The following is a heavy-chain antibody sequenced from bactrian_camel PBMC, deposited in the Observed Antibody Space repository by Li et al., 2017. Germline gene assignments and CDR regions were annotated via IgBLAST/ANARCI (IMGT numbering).Heavy chain of an antibody. CDR3: AKDTLPLSDYEPLSVHTDFGY. V-gene: IGHV3S1*01. D-gene: IGHD4*01. CDR2: IYPLSGST. J-gene: IGHJ6*01. CDR1: TYGRNC. Sequence: QVQLVESGGGSVQAGGSLRLSCTASTYGRNCMGWFRQGSGEEREGLASIYPLSGSTYYADSVKGRFTISRDNAQNTVYLRLNSLKTEDMAMYYCAKDTLPLSDYEPLSVHTDFGYWGQGTQVTVS.